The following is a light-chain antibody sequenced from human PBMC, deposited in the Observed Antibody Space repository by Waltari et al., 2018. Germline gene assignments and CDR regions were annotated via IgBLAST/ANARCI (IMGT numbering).Light chain of an antibody. Sequence: SYEVTQPPSVSVSPGQTATIACSVDQLEDKFTAWFQQRPGQSPVLIIYRDTKRPPGIPERFLGSNSGNTATLTISGTQAMDEGDYYCQAWDSSSVVFGGGTKLTVL. CDR2: RDT. CDR1: QLEDKF. CDR3: QAWDSSSVV. V-gene: IGLV3-1*01. J-gene: IGLJ3*02.